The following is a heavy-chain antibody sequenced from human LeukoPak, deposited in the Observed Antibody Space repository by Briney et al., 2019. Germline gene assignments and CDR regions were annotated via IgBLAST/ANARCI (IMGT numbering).Heavy chain of an antibody. CDR3: ARVQGSSGWYIFDY. D-gene: IGHD6-19*01. CDR2: ICAYNANT. Sequence: ASVKVSCKASGYTFTSFGISWVRQAPGKGLEWMGWICAYNANTNFVQNLQGRVTMTTDTSTSTAYMELRSLRSDDTAVYYCARVQGSSGWYIFDYWGQGTLVTVSS. V-gene: IGHV1-18*01. J-gene: IGHJ4*02. CDR1: GYTFTSFG.